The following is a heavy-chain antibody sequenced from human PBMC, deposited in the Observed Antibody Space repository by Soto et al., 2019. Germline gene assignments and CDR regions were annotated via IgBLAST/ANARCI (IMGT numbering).Heavy chain of an antibody. Sequence: ASVKVSCKASGYTFTSYYMHWVRQAPGQGLEWMGIINPSGGTNYAQKFQGRVTMTRDTSISTAYMELSRLRSDDTAVYYCARVRYYYDSSGYYFRGSKDAFDIWGQGTMVTVSS. CDR2: INPSGGT. V-gene: IGHV1-2*02. J-gene: IGHJ3*02. CDR1: GYTFTSYY. CDR3: ARVRYYYDSSGYYFRGSKDAFDI. D-gene: IGHD3-22*01.